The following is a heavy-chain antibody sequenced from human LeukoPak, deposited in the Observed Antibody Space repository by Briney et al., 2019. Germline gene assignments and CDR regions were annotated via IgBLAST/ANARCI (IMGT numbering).Heavy chain of an antibody. CDR1: GFTLSDCD. CDR3: GRAFPPLRTAAAGDY. D-gene: IGHD6-13*01. CDR2: ISYESSNM. Sequence: GSLRLSCTASGFTLSDCDIDLFRQAPGKGLEGVSFISYESSNMYYADSVKGRLTISRDNAENSLYLQMNSLRAEDTAVYYCGRAFPPLRTAAAGDYWGQGTLVTVSS. V-gene: IGHV3-21*01. J-gene: IGHJ4*02.